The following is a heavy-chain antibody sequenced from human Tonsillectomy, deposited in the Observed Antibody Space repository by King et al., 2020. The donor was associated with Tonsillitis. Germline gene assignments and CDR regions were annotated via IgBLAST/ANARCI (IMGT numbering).Heavy chain of an antibody. CDR2: ISYDGSNK. D-gene: IGHD2-15*01. V-gene: IGHV3-30*18. Sequence: VQLVESGGGVVQPGRSLRLSCAASGFTFSSYGMHWVRQAPGKGLEGVAVISYDGSNKYYADSVKGRFTISRDNSKNTLYLQMNSLRAEDTAVYYCAKERRRGYCSGGSCYGVDYWGQGTLVTVSS. CDR1: GFTFSSYG. CDR3: AKERRRGYCSGGSCYGVDY. J-gene: IGHJ4*02.